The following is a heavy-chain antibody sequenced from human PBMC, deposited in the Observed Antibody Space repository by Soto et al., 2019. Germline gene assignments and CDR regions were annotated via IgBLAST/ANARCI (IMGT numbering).Heavy chain of an antibody. CDR3: ARLPLAAAYSDANS. D-gene: IGHD6-13*01. CDR2: IDPSDSYT. Sequence: GESLKISCKASGYSFTSYWITWVRQMPGKGLEWMGRIDPSDSYTNYSPSFQGHVTISADKSISTAYLQWSSLKASDTAMYYCARLPLAAAYSDANSWGQGTLVTSPQ. CDR1: GYSFTSYW. J-gene: IGHJ4*02. V-gene: IGHV5-10-1*01.